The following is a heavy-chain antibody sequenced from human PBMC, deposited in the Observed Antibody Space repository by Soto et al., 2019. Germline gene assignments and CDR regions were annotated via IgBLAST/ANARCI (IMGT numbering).Heavy chain of an antibody. V-gene: IGHV4-39*01. Sequence: QLQLQESGPGLVKPSETLSLTCTVSGGSISSSSYYWGWIRQPPGKGLEWIGSIYYSGSTYYNPSLKSRVTISVDTSKNQFSLKLSSVTAADTAVYYCARVLRFLEWLSPNFDYWGQGTLVTVSS. CDR2: IYYSGST. CDR3: ARVLRFLEWLSPNFDY. J-gene: IGHJ4*02. CDR1: GGSISSSSYY. D-gene: IGHD3-3*01.